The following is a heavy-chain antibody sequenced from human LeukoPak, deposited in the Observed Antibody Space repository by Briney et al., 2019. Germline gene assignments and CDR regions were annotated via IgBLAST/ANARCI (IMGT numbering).Heavy chain of an antibody. CDR1: GFTFSSYA. D-gene: IGHD1-20*01. CDR2: ISGSGGST. Sequence: PGGSLRLSCAGSGFTFSSYAMNWVGQAPGKGVEGVSTISGSGGSTYYADSVRGRFTISRDNSKNTLYLQMNSLRAEDTAVYYCAKGITGKGGDYYMDVWGKGTTVTVSS. CDR3: AKGITGKGGDYYMDV. J-gene: IGHJ6*03. V-gene: IGHV3-23*01.